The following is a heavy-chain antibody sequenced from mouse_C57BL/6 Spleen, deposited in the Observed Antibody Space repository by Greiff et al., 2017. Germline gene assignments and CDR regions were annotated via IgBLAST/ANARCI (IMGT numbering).Heavy chain of an antibody. CDR1: GYTFTSYW. CDR2: IDPSDSYT. CDR3: ARSVTTVVAYYAMNY. V-gene: IGHV1-69*01. J-gene: IGHJ4*01. Sequence: VQLQQPGAELVMPGASVKLSCKASGYTFTSYWMHWVKQRPGQGLEWIGEIDPSDSYTNYNQKFKGKSTLTVDKSSSTAYMQLSSLTSEDSAVYYCARSVTTVVAYYAMNYWGQGTSVTVSS. D-gene: IGHD1-1*01.